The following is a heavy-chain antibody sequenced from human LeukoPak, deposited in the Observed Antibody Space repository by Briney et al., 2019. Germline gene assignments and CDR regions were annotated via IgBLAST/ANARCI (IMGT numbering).Heavy chain of an antibody. D-gene: IGHD6-19*01. J-gene: IGHJ4*02. Sequence: ASAKVSCKASGYTFTIYYMHWVRQPPGQGLEWMGIINPSGGSTSYAQKFLGRVTITKDTSTNTVYIELSRLRSEDTAVYYCARAKRYSSGCIYWGQGTLVTVSS. CDR2: INPSGGST. CDR1: GYTFTIYY. V-gene: IGHV1-46*01. CDR3: ARAKRYSSGCIY.